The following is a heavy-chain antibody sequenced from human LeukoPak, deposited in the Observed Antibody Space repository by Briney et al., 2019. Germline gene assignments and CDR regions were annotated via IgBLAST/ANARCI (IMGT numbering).Heavy chain of an antibody. CDR2: INHSGST. J-gene: IGHJ6*02. CDR1: GGSFSGYY. V-gene: IGHV4-34*01. CDR3: ARGSGHLYYYYGMDV. Sequence: SETLSLTCAVYGGSFSGYYWSWIRQPPGKGLEWIGEINHSGSTNYNPSLKSRVTISVDTSKNQFSLKLSSVTAADTAVCYCARGSGHLYYYYGMDVWGQGTTVTVSS.